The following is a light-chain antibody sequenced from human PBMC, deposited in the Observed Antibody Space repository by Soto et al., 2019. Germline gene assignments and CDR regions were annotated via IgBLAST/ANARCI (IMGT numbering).Light chain of an antibody. V-gene: IGKV3-15*01. CDR3: QQSSNWPRT. CDR2: GAS. CDR1: QFVSNS. J-gene: IGKJ1*01. Sequence: EIVMTQSPATLSVSPGERVTLSCRASQFVSNSLAWYQQRPGQPPRLLIYGASTRAAGISERFSGSGPGTEFTLTISSLRSEDFAVYYCQQSSNWPRTFGQGTKVDIK.